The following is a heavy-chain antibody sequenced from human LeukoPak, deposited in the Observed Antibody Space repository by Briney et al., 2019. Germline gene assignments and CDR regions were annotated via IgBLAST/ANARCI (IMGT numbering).Heavy chain of an antibody. D-gene: IGHD3-10*01. V-gene: IGHV4-59*01. CDR1: GVSISSYY. Sequence: SETLSLTCTVSGVSISSYYWSWIRQPPGKGLEWIGYIYYSGSTNYNPSLKSRVTISVDTSKNQFSLKLRSVTAADTAVYYCARVSASYPPDYWGQGTLVTVSS. CDR3: ARVSASYPPDY. CDR2: IYYSGST. J-gene: IGHJ4*02.